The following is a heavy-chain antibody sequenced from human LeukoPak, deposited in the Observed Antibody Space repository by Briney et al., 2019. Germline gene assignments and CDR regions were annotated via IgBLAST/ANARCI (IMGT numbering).Heavy chain of an antibody. D-gene: IGHD3-22*01. J-gene: IGHJ4*02. V-gene: IGHV4-59*08. CDR3: ARQTLTASDSFDY. Sequence: PSETLSLTCTVSGGSISTYYWTWIRQLPGKGLQWIGYIYYSGSTKYNPPLKSRVTISADTSKNQFSLKLTSVTAADTAVYYCARQTLTASDSFDYWGQGTLVTVSS. CDR2: IYYSGST. CDR1: GGSISTYY.